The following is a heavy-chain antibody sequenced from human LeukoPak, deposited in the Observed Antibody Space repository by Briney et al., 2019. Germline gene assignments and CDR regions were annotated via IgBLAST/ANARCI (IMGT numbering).Heavy chain of an antibody. V-gene: IGHV3-23*01. D-gene: IGHD5-18*01. Sequence: TGGSLRLSCAASGFIFSSYAMSWVRQAPGKGLEWVSDISGSGGNTYYADSVKGRFTISRDNSRNTLYLQMNSLTAEDTAVYYRAVEIGDTADYWGQGALVTVSS. CDR3: AVEIGDTADY. CDR1: GFIFSSYA. J-gene: IGHJ4*02. CDR2: ISGSGGNT.